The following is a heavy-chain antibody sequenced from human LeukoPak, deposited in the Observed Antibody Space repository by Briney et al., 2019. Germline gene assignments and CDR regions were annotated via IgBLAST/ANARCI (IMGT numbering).Heavy chain of an antibody. Sequence: PGGSLRLSCAASGFTFSSYGMHWVRQAPGKGLEWVAFIRYDGSNKYYADSVKGRFTISRDNSKNTLYLQMNSLRAEDTAEYYCARDRRDGDYFDYWGQGTLVTVSS. D-gene: IGHD4-17*01. CDR3: ARDRRDGDYFDY. CDR2: IRYDGSNK. CDR1: GFTFSSYG. V-gene: IGHV3-30*02. J-gene: IGHJ4*02.